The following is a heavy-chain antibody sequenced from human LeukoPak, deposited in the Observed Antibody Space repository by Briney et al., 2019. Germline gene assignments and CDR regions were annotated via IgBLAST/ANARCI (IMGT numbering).Heavy chain of an antibody. V-gene: IGHV4-59*01. Sequence: PSETLSLTCTVSGDSISSYYWSWIRQPPGQGLEGIGYIYFSGSTKCNPSLRSRVTMSLDTSKSQFSLKLNSVTAADTAVYYCARDRPSGSGSSFSLGMDVWGQGTTVTVSS. D-gene: IGHD3-10*01. CDR3: ARDRPSGSGSSFSLGMDV. J-gene: IGHJ6*02. CDR2: IYFSGST. CDR1: GDSISSYY.